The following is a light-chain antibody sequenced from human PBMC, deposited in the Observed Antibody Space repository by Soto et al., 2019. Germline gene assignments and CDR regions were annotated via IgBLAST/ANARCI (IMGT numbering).Light chain of an antibody. Sequence: EIVITQSPATLSVSPGERATLSCRASPSVSSNLAWYQQKPGQAPRLLIYGASTSATGIPARFSGSGSGTAFTLTISSLQSEDFAIYFCQQYNNWPPDRTFGQGTKVEIK. CDR3: QQYNNWPPDRT. CDR2: GAS. J-gene: IGKJ1*01. CDR1: PSVSSN. V-gene: IGKV3-15*01.